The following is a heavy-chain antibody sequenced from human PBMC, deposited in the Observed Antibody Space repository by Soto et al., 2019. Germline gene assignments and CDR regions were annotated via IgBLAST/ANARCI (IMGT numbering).Heavy chain of an antibody. D-gene: IGHD3-10*01. V-gene: IGHV3-30*18. J-gene: IGHJ4*02. Sequence: LRLSCAGSGFTFRWFGMNWVRQAPGKGLEWVARISNDGSNEYYVDSVKGRFTISRDNSKNTLYLQMDSLRAEDTAVYYCAKGEVRGIIPSYFDYWGLGTLVTVSS. CDR3: AKGEVRGIIPSYFDY. CDR1: GFTFRWFG. CDR2: ISNDGSNE.